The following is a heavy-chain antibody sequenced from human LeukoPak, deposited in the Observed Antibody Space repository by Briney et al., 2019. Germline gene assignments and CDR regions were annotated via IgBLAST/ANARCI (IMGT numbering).Heavy chain of an antibody. CDR2: IYYSGST. J-gene: IGHJ4*02. CDR1: GASISGYY. CDR3: ARYGSGTYPRFDY. D-gene: IGHD3-10*01. Sequence: SGTLSLTCTVSGASISGYYWSWVRQPPGKGLEWIGYIYYSGSTNYNPSLQSRVTISVDTSKNQFSLNLTSVTAADTAVYYCARYGSGTYPRFDYWGQGILVTVSS. V-gene: IGHV4-59*08.